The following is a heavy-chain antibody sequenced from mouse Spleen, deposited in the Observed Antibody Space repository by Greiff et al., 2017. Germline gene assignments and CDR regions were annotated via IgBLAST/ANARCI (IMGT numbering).Heavy chain of an antibody. V-gene: IGHV3-6*01. J-gene: IGHJ2*01. Sequence: EVQLQESGPGLVKPSQSLSLTCSVTGYSITSGYYWNWIRQFPGNKLEWMGYISYDGSNNYNPSLKNRISITRDTSKNQFFLKLNSVTTEDTATYYCARSQLTGTYFDYWGQGTTLTVSS. CDR1: GYSITSGYY. CDR3: ARSQLTGTYFDY. CDR2: ISYDGSN. D-gene: IGHD4-1*01.